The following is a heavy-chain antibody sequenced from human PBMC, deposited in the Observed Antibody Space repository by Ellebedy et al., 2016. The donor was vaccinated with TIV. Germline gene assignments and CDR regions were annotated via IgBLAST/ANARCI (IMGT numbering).Heavy chain of an antibody. J-gene: IGHJ4*02. V-gene: IGHV3-30*03. Sequence: GESLKISXAASGFLFSSYAMHWVRQAPGKGLEWVAVISYDGSNKYYVDSVKGRFTISRDNAKNSLYLQMNNLRAEDTAIYYCSRSPQWGQGTLVTVSS. CDR3: SRSPQ. CDR1: GFLFSSYA. CDR2: ISYDGSNK.